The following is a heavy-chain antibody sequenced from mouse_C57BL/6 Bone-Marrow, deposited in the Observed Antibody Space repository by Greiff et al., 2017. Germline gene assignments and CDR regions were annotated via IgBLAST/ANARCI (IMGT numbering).Heavy chain of an antibody. CDR1: GFNIKNTY. CDR3: ARFDYYGSSYGKWYFDF. Sequence: VHVKQSVAELVRPGASVKLSCTASGFNIKNTYMHWVKQRPEQGLEWIGRIDPANGNTKYAPKFQGKATITADKSANTSYLQLSSLTSEYTAIYYCARFDYYGSSYGKWYFDFWGTGTTVTVSS. CDR2: IDPANGNT. J-gene: IGHJ1*03. D-gene: IGHD1-1*01. V-gene: IGHV14-3*01.